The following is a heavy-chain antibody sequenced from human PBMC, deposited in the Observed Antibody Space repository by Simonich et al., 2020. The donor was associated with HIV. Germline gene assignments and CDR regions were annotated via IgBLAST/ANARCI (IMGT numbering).Heavy chain of an antibody. V-gene: IGHV4-34*01. CDR1: GGSFSGYY. J-gene: IGHJ4*02. D-gene: IGHD3-3*01. CDR2: INHSGIT. CDR3: ARRDRELILYFDY. Sequence: QVQLQQWGAGLLKPSETLSLTCAVYGGSFSGYYWSGIRQPPGKGLEWIGEINHSGITNYKSSLYSRATISVDKSKNQFSLKMSSVTAADTAIYYCARRDRELILYFDYWGQGNLVTVSS.